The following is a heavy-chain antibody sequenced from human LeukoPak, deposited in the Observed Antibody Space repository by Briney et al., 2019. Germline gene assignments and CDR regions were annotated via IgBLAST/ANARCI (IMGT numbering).Heavy chain of an antibody. CDR3: ARDSLELRGKGENAFDI. CDR2: INPSGGST. Sequence: ASVKVSCKASGYTFTSYYMHWVRQAPGRGLEWMGIINPSGGSTSYAQKFQGRVTMTRDTSTSTVYMELSSLRSEDTAVYYCARDSLELRGKGENAFDIWGQGTMVTVSS. V-gene: IGHV1-46*01. CDR1: GYTFTSYY. J-gene: IGHJ3*02. D-gene: IGHD1-7*01.